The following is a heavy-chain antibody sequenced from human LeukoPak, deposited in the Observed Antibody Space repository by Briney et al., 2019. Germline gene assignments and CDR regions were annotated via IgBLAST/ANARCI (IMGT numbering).Heavy chain of an antibody. J-gene: IGHJ4*02. CDR2: INPAGSET. V-gene: IGHV3-7*01. Sequence: GGSLRLSCAASGFSFSAYWMTWVRQAPGTGLEWVANINPAGSETYYVDPGKGRFSISRDNAKNLVSRQRNSQRAEDRAVYHCARFGYVAAVDVWGQGTPVTVSS. CDR1: GFSFSAYW. CDR3: ARFGYVAAVDV. D-gene: IGHD2-15*01.